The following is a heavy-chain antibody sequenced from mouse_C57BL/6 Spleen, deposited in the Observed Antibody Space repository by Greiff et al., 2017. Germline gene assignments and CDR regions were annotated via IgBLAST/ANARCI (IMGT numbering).Heavy chain of an antibody. CDR3: ARIPYFDYGSRDY. Sequence: QVQLQQPGAELVKPGASVKLSCKASGYTFTSYWMQWVKQRPGQGLEWIGEIDPSDSYTNYNQQFKGKATLTVDTSSSTAYMQLSSLTSEDSAVYYVARIPYFDYGSRDYWGQGTTLTVSS. CDR1: GYTFTSYW. D-gene: IGHD1-1*01. V-gene: IGHV1-50*01. J-gene: IGHJ2*01. CDR2: IDPSDSYT.